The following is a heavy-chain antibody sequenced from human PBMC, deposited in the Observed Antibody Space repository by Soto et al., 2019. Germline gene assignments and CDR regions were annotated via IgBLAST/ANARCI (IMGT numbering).Heavy chain of an antibody. V-gene: IGHV3-11*01. J-gene: IGHJ4*02. CDR1: GFTFSDYY. CDR2: ISSSGTTI. Sequence: GGSLRLSCAASGFTFSDYYMSWIRQAPGKGLEWVSYISSSGTTIYYADSVKGRFTISRDNAKNSLYLQMNSLRAEDTAVYYCASLPYCRDARSYIYWGQGILVTVSS. D-gene: IGHD2-15*01. CDR3: ASLPYCRDARSYIY.